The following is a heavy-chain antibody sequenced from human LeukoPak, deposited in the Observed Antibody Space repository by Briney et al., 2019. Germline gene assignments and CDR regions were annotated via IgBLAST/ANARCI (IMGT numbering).Heavy chain of an antibody. J-gene: IGHJ4*02. CDR2: IYTSGST. D-gene: IGHD2-15*01. V-gene: IGHV4-4*07. CDR3: ARGLLCSGGSCSPGYYFDY. CDR1: GGSISSYY. Sequence: ASETLSLTCTVSGGSISSYYWIWIRQPAGKGLEWIGRIYTSGSTNYNPSLKSRVTMSVDTSKNQFSLKLSSVTAADTAVYHCARGLLCSGGSCSPGYYFDYWGQGTLVTVSS.